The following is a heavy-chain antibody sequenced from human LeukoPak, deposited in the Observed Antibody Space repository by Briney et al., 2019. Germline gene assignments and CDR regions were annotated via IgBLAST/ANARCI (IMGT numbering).Heavy chain of an antibody. V-gene: IGHV3-23*01. J-gene: IGHJ5*02. D-gene: IGHD1-14*01. Sequence: PGGSLRLSCSASGFTFTNYGMSWVCQAPGKGLEWVSGLSGSGDGQFYADSVEGRFTISRDIFNNIWYLQMNSLRAEDTAVYYCAKGCQCPSGLSSWFDPRGQGTLVAVSS. CDR3: AKGCQCPSGLSSWFDP. CDR1: GFTFTNYG. CDR2: LSGSGDGQ.